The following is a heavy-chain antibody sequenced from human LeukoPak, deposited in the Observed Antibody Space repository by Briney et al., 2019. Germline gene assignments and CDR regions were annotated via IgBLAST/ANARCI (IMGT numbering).Heavy chain of an antibody. CDR1: GGSISTYC. CDR2: ICYSGST. J-gene: IGHJ4*02. CDR3: ARGPTVTTDY. Sequence: SETLSPTCTVSGGSISTYCWDWFRQPPGKGLEWIGHICYSGSTNYNPSLKSRVTISVDTSKNQFSLKLSSVTAADTAVYYCARGPTVTTDYWGQGTLVTVSS. V-gene: IGHV4-59*01. D-gene: IGHD4-17*01.